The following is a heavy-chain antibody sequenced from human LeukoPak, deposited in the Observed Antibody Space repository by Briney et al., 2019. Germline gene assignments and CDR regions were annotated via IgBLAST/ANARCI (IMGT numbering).Heavy chain of an antibody. CDR1: GFTFSSYW. V-gene: IGHV3-74*01. D-gene: IGHD4-11*01. Sequence: PGGSLRLSCAASGFTFSSYWMHWVRQAPGKGLVWVSRINSDGSSTSYTDSVKGRFTISRDNAKNTLYLQMNSLRAEDTAVYYCAREGVTTDSDAFDIWGQGTMVTVSS. J-gene: IGHJ3*02. CDR2: INSDGSST. CDR3: AREGVTTDSDAFDI.